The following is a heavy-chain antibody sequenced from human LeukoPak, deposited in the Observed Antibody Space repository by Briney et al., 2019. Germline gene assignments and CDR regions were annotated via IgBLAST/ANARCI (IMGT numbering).Heavy chain of an antibody. J-gene: IGHJ5*02. V-gene: IGHV3-23*01. CDR2: ISGSGGST. CDR1: GFTFSSYA. D-gene: IGHD2-2*01. CDR3: GACSRTSCSPDNWFDP. Sequence: GGSLRLSCAASGFTFSSYAMSWVRQAPGKGLEWVSAISGSGGSTYYADSVKGRFTISRDNSKNTLYLQMNSLRAEDTAVYYCGACSRTSCSPDNWFDPWGQGTLVTVSS.